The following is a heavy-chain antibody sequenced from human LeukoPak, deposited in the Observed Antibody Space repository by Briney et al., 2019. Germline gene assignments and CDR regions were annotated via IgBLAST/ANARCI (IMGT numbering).Heavy chain of an antibody. CDR2: LYSGGTT. V-gene: IGHV3-53*01. CDR3: ARAGTYASGSYFGQ. CDR1: GFIVSSNY. Sequence: SGGSLRLSCAASGFIVSSNYMGWVRLAPGKGLEWVSLLYSGGTTYYADSVKGRFTISRDNSKNTVYLQMNSLRVDDTAVYHCARAGTYASGSYFGQWGQGTLVTVSS. D-gene: IGHD3-10*01. J-gene: IGHJ4*02.